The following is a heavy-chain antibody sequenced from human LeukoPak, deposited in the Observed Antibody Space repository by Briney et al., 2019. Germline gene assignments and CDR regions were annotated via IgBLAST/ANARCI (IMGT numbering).Heavy chain of an antibody. D-gene: IGHD1-1*01. CDR3: SRGYGTGTPDACDI. CDR1: GFTFSSYT. CDR2: IRNKARSYTT. J-gene: IGHJ3*02. Sequence: PGGSLRLSCAASGFTFSSYTMHWVRQAPGKGLEWVGRIRNKARSYTTEYAASVKGRFTISRDDSKNSLWLQMNSLKTEDTAVYYCSRGYGTGTPDACDIWGQGTKVTVSS. V-gene: IGHV3-72*01.